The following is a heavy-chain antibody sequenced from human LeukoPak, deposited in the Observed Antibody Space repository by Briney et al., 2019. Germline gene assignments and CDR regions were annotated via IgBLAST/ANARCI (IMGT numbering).Heavy chain of an antibody. CDR2: INPNSGGT. CDR3: ARERTDYGGNSVDFDY. J-gene: IGHJ4*02. Sequence: ASVKVSCKASGYTFTGYYMHWVRQAPGQGLEWMGWINPNSGGTNYAQKFQGRVTMTRDTSISTAYMELSRLRSDDTAVYYCARERTDYGGNSVDFDYWGQGTLVTVSS. D-gene: IGHD4-23*01. CDR1: GYTFTGYY. V-gene: IGHV1-2*02.